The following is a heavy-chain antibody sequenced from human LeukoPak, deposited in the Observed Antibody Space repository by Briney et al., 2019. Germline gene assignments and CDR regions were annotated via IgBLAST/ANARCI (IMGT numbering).Heavy chain of an antibody. J-gene: IGHJ6*03. CDR2: IYYSGST. D-gene: IGHD3-9*01. CDR3: ARAQGDYDILTGYHYYYYYMDV. Sequence: SETLSLTCTVSGGSISSSSYYWGWIRQPPGKGLEWIGYIYYSGSTNYNPSLKSRVTISVDTSKNQFSLKLSSVTAADTAVYYCARAQGDYDILTGYHYYYYYMDVWGKGTTVTISS. CDR1: GGSISSSSYY. V-gene: IGHV4-61*05.